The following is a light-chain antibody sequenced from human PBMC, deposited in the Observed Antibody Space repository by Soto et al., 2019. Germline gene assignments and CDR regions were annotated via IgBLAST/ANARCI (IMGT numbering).Light chain of an antibody. CDR2: AAS. CDR1: QSISSY. V-gene: IGKV1-39*01. J-gene: IGKJ4*01. CDR3: QQSDNPLT. Sequence: DIQMTQSPSSLSASVGDRVTITFRASQSISSYLNWYQQKPGKAPKLLIYAASSLQSGVPSRFSGSGSGTDFTLTIRILQPEDFATYYWQQSDNPLTFGGGTNIEIK.